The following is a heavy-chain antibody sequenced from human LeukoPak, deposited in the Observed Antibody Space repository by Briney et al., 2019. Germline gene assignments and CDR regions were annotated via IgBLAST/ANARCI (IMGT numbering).Heavy chain of an antibody. Sequence: SVEVSCKASGGTFSSYAISWVRQAPGQGLEWMGGIIPIFGTANYAQKFQGRVTITADESTSTAYMELSSLRSEDTAVYYCARGFGYSYGSFDYWGQGTLVTVSS. V-gene: IGHV1-69*13. CDR1: GGTFSSYA. J-gene: IGHJ4*02. CDR2: IIPIFGTA. CDR3: ARGFGYSYGSFDY. D-gene: IGHD5-18*01.